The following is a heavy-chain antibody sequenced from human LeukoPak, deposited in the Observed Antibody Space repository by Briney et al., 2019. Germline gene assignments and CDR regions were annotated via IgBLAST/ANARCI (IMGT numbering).Heavy chain of an antibody. J-gene: IGHJ4*02. V-gene: IGHV1-8*01. CDR2: MNPSTGNA. D-gene: IGHD3-22*01. CDR3: ARLSQTPGYYNSGGYFYLGY. Sequence: ASVRVSCKAFRYTFTSYDINWVRQAPGQGLEWMGWMNPSTGNAGYAPKFQGRVTMTRDTSTSTAYMEVRGLTSEDTAVYYCARLSQTPGYYNSGGYFYLGYWGQGTRVTVSS. CDR1: RYTFTSYD.